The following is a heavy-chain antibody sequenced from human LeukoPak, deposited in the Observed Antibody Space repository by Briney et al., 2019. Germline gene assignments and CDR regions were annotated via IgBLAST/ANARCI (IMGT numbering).Heavy chain of an antibody. V-gene: IGHV4-59*08. J-gene: IGHJ6*03. D-gene: IGHD2-8*01. CDR2: IYQSGGT. CDR1: GGSISIYY. Sequence: PSETLSLTCTVSGGSISIYYWGWVRQPPGKGPEWSGRIYQSGGTNYNPSLKSRVTISVDTSKNQFSLKLTSVTAADTAVYYCARVARYCTNGVCPDYYFYYMDVWGKGTTVTVSS. CDR3: ARVARYCTNGVCPDYYFYYMDV.